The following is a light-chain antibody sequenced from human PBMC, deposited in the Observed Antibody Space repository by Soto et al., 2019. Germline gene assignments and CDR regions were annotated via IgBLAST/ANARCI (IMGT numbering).Light chain of an antibody. CDR3: AAWDDSLNGRV. CDR2: YDN. Sequence: QSVLTQPPSASWTPVQRVTISCSGSNSNIGSNTVNWYQQLPGTAPKLLIYYDNLRPSGVPDRISGSTSGTSASLAISGLQSDDEADYYCAAWDDSLNGRVFGTGTKLTVL. CDR1: NSNIGSNT. V-gene: IGLV1-44*01. J-gene: IGLJ1*01.